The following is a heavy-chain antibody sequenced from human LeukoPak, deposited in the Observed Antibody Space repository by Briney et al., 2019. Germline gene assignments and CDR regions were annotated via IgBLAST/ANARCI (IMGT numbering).Heavy chain of an antibody. D-gene: IGHD3-10*01. CDR1: GGSISSDY. Sequence: PSETLSLTCTVSGGSISSDYWSWIRQPPGKGLEWIGYIYYSGSTNYNPSLKSRVTISEDTSKNQFSLKLSSVTAADTAVYYCARGKITFGYWGQGTLVTVSS. CDR3: ARGKITFGY. CDR2: IYYSGST. V-gene: IGHV4-59*01. J-gene: IGHJ4*02.